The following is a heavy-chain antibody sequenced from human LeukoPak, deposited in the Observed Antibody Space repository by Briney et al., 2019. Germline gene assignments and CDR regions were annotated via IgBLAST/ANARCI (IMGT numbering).Heavy chain of an antibody. V-gene: IGHV4-39*02. CDR3: ARDNVYYDSSGYQPFDY. J-gene: IGHJ4*02. CDR1: GGSISSSSYY. CDR2: IYYSGST. D-gene: IGHD3-22*01. Sequence: PSETLSLTCTVSGGSISSSSYYWGWIRQPPGKGLEWIGSIYYSGSTYYNPSLKSRVTISVDTSKNQFSLKLSSVTAADTPVYYCARDNVYYDSSGYQPFDYWGQGTLVTVSS.